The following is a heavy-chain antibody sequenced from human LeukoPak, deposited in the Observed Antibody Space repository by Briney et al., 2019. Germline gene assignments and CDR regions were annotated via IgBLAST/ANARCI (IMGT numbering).Heavy chain of an antibody. CDR2: IYYSGST. V-gene: IGHV4-59*12. Sequence: SETLSLTCTVSGGSISSYYWSWIRQPPGKGLEWIGYIYYSGSTNYNPSLKSRVTMSVDTSTNQFSLKLSSVTAADTAVYYCARERRDDYVSFDYWGQGTLVSVSS. CDR3: ARERRDDYVSFDY. CDR1: GGSISSYY. J-gene: IGHJ4*02. D-gene: IGHD4-17*01.